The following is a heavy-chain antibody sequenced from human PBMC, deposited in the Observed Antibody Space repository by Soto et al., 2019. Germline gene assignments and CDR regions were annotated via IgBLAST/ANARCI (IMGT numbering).Heavy chain of an antibody. CDR3: ARDSGPAGGGACDT. CDR1: GFTFSTHA. D-gene: IGHD6-25*01. V-gene: IGHV3-23*01. Sequence: EVQLLESGGGLVQPGGSLRLSCAASGFTFSTHAMIWVRQAPGKGLNWVSTVDVGGGSTYYPDSVKGRFTVSRDNSKNTFYLQLNTLRAEDTAIYFCARDSGPAGGGACDTWGQGTMVTVSS. J-gene: IGHJ3*02. CDR2: VDVGGGST.